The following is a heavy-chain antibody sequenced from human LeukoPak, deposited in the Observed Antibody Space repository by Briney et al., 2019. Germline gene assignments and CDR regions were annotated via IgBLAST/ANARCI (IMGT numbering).Heavy chain of an antibody. V-gene: IGHV3-23*01. CDR3: AKDLDRGVRGVNTGFDP. Sequence: PGGSLRLSCAASGFTFSSYAMGWVRQAPGKGLEWVSAISGSGGSTYYADSVKGRFTTSRDNSKNTLYLQMNSLRAEDTAVYYCAKDLDRGVRGVNTGFDPWGQGTLVTVSS. CDR2: ISGSGGST. CDR1: GFTFSSYA. J-gene: IGHJ5*02. D-gene: IGHD3-10*01.